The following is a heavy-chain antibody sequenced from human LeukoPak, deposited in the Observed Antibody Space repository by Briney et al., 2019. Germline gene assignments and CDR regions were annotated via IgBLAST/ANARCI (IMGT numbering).Heavy chain of an antibody. J-gene: IGHJ3*02. D-gene: IGHD6-13*01. CDR3: ARVRRTNSYSSSWNDAFDI. CDR1: GGSISSYY. CDR2: TYTSGST. Sequence: SETLSLTCTVSGGSISSYYWSWIRQPAGKGLEWIGRTYTSGSTNYNPSLKSRVTMSVDTSKNQFSLKLSSVTAADTAVYYCARVRRTNSYSSSWNDAFDIWGQGTMVTVSS. V-gene: IGHV4-4*07.